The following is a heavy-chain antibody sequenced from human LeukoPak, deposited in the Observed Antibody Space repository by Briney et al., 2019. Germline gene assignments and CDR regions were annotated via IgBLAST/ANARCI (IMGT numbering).Heavy chain of an antibody. D-gene: IGHD6-13*01. V-gene: IGHV3-23*01. Sequence: GGSLRLSCAAPGFTFTSYAMGWVRQAPGKGLEWVSGISGDGGGTYYADSVKGRFTISRDNSKNTLYLQMNSLRAEDTAVYYCARDLYSSSSYNFDYWGQGTLVTVSS. CDR1: GFTFTSYA. CDR2: ISGDGGGT. J-gene: IGHJ4*02. CDR3: ARDLYSSSSYNFDY.